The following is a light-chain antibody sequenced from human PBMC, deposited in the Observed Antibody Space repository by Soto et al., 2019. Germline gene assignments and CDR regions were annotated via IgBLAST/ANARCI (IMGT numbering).Light chain of an antibody. V-gene: IGLV2-23*02. Sequence: QSALTQPASVSGSPGQSITISCTGNSKVAGSYNLVSWYQQHPGKAPKLMIYEVSKRPSGVSNRFSGSKSGNTASLTISGLQAEDEADYYCCSYAGSSTYVFGTGTKVTVL. CDR3: CSYAGSSTYV. CDR2: EVS. J-gene: IGLJ1*01. CDR1: SKVAGSYNL.